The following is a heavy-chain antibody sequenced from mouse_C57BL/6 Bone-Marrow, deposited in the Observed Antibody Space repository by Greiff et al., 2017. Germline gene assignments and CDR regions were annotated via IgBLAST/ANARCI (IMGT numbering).Heavy chain of an antibody. CDR3: ARLYDGYYWFAY. J-gene: IGHJ3*01. Sequence: DVMLVESGGGLVQPGESLKLSCESNEYEFPSHDMSWVRKTPEKRLELVAAINSDGGSTYYPDTMERRFIISRDNTKKTLYLQMSSLRSEDTALYYCARLYDGYYWFAYWGQGTLVTVSA. D-gene: IGHD2-3*01. CDR1: EYEFPSHD. CDR2: INSDGGST. V-gene: IGHV5-2*01.